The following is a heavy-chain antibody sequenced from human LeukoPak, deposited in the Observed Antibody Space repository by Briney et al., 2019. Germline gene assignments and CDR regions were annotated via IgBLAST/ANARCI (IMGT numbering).Heavy chain of an antibody. CDR1: GYTFTGYY. V-gene: IGHV1-69*13. J-gene: IGHJ5*02. Sequence: GASVKVSCKASGYTFTGYYMHWVRQAPGQGLEWMGGIIPIFSTTNYAQKFQGRVTITADESTSTAYMELSSLRSEDTAVYYCARGDIVVGLQLLPGCFDPWGQGTLVTVSS. CDR2: IIPIFSTT. D-gene: IGHD2-2*01. CDR3: ARGDIVVGLQLLPGCFDP.